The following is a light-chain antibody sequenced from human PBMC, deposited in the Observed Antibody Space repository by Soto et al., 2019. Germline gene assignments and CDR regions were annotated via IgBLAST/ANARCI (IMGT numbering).Light chain of an antibody. CDR2: VAS. CDR3: QHNYSPLRT. Sequence: DIQMTQSPSSLSASVGDRVTITCRASQTISTYLNWFQQKAGKAPKVLIYVASHLPSGVPSRFSGSGSATDFTLSISCLQPEYVATYYCQHNYSPLRTLGGGTKVELK. J-gene: IGKJ4*01. V-gene: IGKV1-39*01. CDR1: QTISTY.